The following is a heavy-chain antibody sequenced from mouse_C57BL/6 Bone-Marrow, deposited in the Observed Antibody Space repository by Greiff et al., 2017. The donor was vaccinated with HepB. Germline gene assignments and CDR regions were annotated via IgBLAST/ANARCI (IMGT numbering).Heavy chain of an antibody. CDR2: ISSGGSYT. CDR1: GFTFSSYG. V-gene: IGHV5-6*01. Sequence: EVHLVESGGDLVKPGGSLKLSCAASGFTFSSYGMSWVRQTPDKRLEWVATISSGGSYTYYPDSVKGRFTISRDNAKNTLYLQMSSLKSEDTAMYYCAREYSDYWGQGTTLTFSS. J-gene: IGHJ2*01. CDR3: AREYSDY.